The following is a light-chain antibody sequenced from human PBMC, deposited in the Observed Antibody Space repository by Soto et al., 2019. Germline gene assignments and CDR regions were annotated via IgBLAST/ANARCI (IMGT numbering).Light chain of an antibody. CDR2: EVT. V-gene: IGLV2-11*01. CDR3: SSYAGNNVWV. CDR1: SSDVGGYNY. J-gene: IGLJ3*02. Sequence: QSALTQPRSVSGSPGQSVTISCTGTSSDVGGYNYVSWYQQHPGKAPKLMIYEVTKRPSGVPARFSGSRSGNTASLTVSGLQAEDEADYYCSSYAGNNVWVFGGGTKLTVL.